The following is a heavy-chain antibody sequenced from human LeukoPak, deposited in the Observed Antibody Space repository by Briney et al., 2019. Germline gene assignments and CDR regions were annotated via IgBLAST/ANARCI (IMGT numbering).Heavy chain of an antibody. V-gene: IGHV3-33*01. J-gene: IGHJ4*02. CDR1: GFTFSSYG. CDR2: IWYDGSNK. Sequence: GRSLRLSCAASGFTFSSYGMHWVRQAPGKGPEGVAVIWYDGSNKYYADSVKGRFTISRDNSKNTLYLQMNSLRAEDTAVYYCARDQERGYSYGYSDYWGQGTLVTASS. D-gene: IGHD5-18*01. CDR3: ARDQERGYSYGYSDY.